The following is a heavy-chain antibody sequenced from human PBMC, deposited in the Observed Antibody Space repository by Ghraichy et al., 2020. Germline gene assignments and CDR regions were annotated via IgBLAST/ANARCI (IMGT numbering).Heavy chain of an antibody. CDR1: GGSFSGYY. J-gene: IGHJ6*02. D-gene: IGHD3-10*01. V-gene: IGHV4-34*01. Sequence: GSLRLSCAVYGGSFSGYYWSWIRQPPGKGLEWIGEINHSGSTNYNPSLKSRVTISVDTSKNQFSLKLSSVTAADTAVYYCARSVTLWFGEFTYYYGMDVWGQGTTVTVSS. CDR3: ARSVTLWFGEFTYYYGMDV. CDR2: INHSGST.